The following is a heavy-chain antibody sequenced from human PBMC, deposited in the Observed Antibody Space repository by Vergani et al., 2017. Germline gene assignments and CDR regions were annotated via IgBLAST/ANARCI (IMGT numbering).Heavy chain of an antibody. CDR1: GFTFDDYA. J-gene: IGHJ4*02. D-gene: IGHD3-3*01. CDR2: ISWNSGSI. Sequence: EVQLVESGGGLVQPGRSLRLSCAASGFTFDDYAMHWVRQAPGKGLEWVSGISWNSGSIGYADSVKGRFTISRDNAKNSLYLQMNSLRAEDTALYYCARGPISRVRFLEWLLIYWGQGTLVTVSS. V-gene: IGHV3-9*01. CDR3: ARGPISRVRFLEWLLIY.